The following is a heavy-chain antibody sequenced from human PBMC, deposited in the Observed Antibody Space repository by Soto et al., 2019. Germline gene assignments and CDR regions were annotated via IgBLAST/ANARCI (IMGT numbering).Heavy chain of an antibody. CDR3: AAGGTRWLHSPFDY. D-gene: IGHD1-1*01. CDR2: FDPEDGET. CDR1: GHTLSELS. Sequence: QVQLVQSGAEVKKPGASVKVSCKVSGHTLSELSMHWVRQAPGKGLEWMGGFDPEDGETISAQKFQGRVTMTEDTSTDSIYMELGSLISEDTAVYYCAAGGTRWLHSPFDYWGQGTLVTISS. J-gene: IGHJ4*02. V-gene: IGHV1-24*01.